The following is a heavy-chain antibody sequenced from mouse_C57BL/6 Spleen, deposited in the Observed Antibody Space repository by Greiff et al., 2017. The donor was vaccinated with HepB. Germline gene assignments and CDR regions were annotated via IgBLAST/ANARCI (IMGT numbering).Heavy chain of an antibody. CDR2: IRSKSNNYAT. CDR3: VRHYSAMDY. V-gene: IGHV10-1*01. Sequence: EVQGVESGGGLVQPKGSLKLSCAASGFSFNTYAMNWVRQAPGKGLEWVARIRSKSNNYATYYADSVKDRFTISRDDSESMLYLQMNNLKTEDTAMYYCVRHYSAMDYWGQGTSVTVSS. J-gene: IGHJ4*01. CDR1: GFSFNTYA.